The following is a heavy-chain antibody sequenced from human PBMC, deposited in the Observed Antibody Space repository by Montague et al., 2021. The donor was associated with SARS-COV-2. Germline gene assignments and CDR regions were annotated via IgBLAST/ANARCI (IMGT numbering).Heavy chain of an antibody. Sequence: SETLSLTCTVSGDSVRSYYWSWIRQPAGKKLEWMGRLYTSGSTNYNPSLKSRVTMSLDTSKNLFSLNLSSMTAADTAVYYCARDGVEYAFAYYHEMDVWGQGIAVTVSS. V-gene: IGHV4-4*07. CDR3: ARDGVEYAFAYYHEMDV. CDR2: LYTSGST. CDR1: GDSVRSYY. D-gene: IGHD2/OR15-2a*01. J-gene: IGHJ6*02.